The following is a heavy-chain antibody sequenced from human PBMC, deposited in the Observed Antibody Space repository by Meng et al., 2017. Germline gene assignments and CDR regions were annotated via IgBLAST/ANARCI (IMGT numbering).Heavy chain of an antibody. Sequence: QVRLVESGGGVVQPGRSLRLSCAASGFTFSSYAMHWVRQAPSKGLEWVAVISYDGSNKYYADSVKGRFTISRDNSKNTLYLQMNSLRAEDTAVYYCARGQNWNYFGFFDYWGQGTLVTVSS. CDR2: ISYDGSNK. CDR1: GFTFSSYA. D-gene: IGHD1-7*01. CDR3: ARGQNWNYFGFFDY. J-gene: IGHJ4*02. V-gene: IGHV3-30*01.